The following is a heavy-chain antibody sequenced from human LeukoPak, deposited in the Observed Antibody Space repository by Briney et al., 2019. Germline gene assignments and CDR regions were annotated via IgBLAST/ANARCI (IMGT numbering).Heavy chain of an antibody. CDR1: GDSVSSNSAA. CDR3: ARVHWDYYYGMDV. J-gene: IGHJ6*02. Sequence: SQTLSLTCAISGDSVSSNSAAWNWLRQSPSRGLEWLGRTYYRSKWYYDYAPSVKSRTSINPDTSKNQFSLQLNSVTPEDTAVYYCARVHWDYYYGMDVWGQGTTVTVSS. CDR2: TYYRSKWYY. D-gene: IGHD7-27*01. V-gene: IGHV6-1*01.